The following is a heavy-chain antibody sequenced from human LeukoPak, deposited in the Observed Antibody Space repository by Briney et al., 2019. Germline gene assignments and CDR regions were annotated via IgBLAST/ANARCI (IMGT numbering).Heavy chain of an antibody. CDR3: ARGWEVDYYDSSGYFDY. Sequence: ASVSVSYKASGYTFTIYAMNGVRQAPGEGGEWVGWINTNTGNRTYTEGLGGGVVFSLDTSVSTAYLQISSLKAEDTAVYSCARGWEVDYYDSSGYFDYWGQGTLVTVSS. J-gene: IGHJ4*02. CDR1: GYTFTIYA. V-gene: IGHV7-4-1*02. CDR2: INTNTGNR. D-gene: IGHD3-22*01.